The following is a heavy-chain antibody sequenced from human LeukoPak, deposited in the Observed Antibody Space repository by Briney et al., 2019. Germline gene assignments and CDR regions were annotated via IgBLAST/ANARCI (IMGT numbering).Heavy chain of an antibody. CDR2: IIPIFGTA. D-gene: IGHD2-2*01. CDR3: ATQPNSPLPHYYYYYMDV. J-gene: IGHJ6*03. Sequence: SVKVSCKASGGTFSSYAISWVRQAPGQGLEWMGGIIPIFGTANYAQKFQGRVTITTDESTSTAYMELSSLRSEDTAVYYCATQPNSPLPHYYYYYMDVWGKGTTVTVSS. CDR1: GGTFSSYA. V-gene: IGHV1-69*05.